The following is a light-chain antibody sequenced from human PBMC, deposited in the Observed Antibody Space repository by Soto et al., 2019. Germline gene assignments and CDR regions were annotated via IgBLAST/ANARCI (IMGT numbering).Light chain of an antibody. V-gene: IGKV1-5*03. J-gene: IGKJ1*01. CDR3: QQYNDYWT. CDR2: KAS. CDR1: QSINIW. Sequence: IPMTQSPPTLSASVGDRVTITCRASQSINIWLAWYQQKPGRAPKLLIYKASTLESGVPLRFSGSGSGTEFTLTISSLQPDDFATYYSQQYNDYWTFGQGTKVDIK.